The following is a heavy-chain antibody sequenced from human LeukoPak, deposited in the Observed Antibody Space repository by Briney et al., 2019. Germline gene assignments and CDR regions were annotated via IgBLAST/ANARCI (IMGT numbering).Heavy chain of an antibody. D-gene: IGHD3-22*01. J-gene: IGHJ1*01. CDR3: AKGRDSSGRQYFQD. CDR2: INRDGSET. Sequence: GGSLRLSCAASGFTFSTYWMHWVRQVPGKGLVWVSSINRDGSETYYADFVKGRFTISRDNSMNTLYLQMNSLRAEDTAVYFCAKGRDSSGRQYFQDWGQGTLVTVSS. V-gene: IGHV3-74*01. CDR1: GFTFSTYW.